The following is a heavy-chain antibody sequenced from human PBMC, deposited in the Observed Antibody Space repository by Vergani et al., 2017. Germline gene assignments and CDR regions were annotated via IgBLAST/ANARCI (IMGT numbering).Heavy chain of an antibody. J-gene: IGHJ4*02. CDR3: ARSRPYCTSGSCPAI. V-gene: IGHV4-61*02. Sequence: QVQLQESGPGLVKPSQSLSLTCTVSGGSISGVSHYWSWIRQPAGKGPEWIGHIHTGGSTDLNPTFKSRVSISVDTSKCQFSLKLNSVTVADTAVYYCARSRPYCTSGSCPAIWGQGTLVTVSS. CDR1: GGSISGVSHY. CDR2: IHTGGST. D-gene: IGHD2-15*01.